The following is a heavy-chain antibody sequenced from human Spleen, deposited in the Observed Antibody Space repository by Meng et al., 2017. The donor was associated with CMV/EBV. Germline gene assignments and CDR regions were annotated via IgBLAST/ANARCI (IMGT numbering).Heavy chain of an antibody. CDR2: INQDGTEK. CDR1: GFTFSSYW. Sequence: GESLKISCAASGFTFSSYWMSWVRQAPGKGLEWVANINQDGTEKYYADSMKGRFTISRDNSKNTVYLQMTRLRAEDTAVYYCAKRGIFGVYIMDVWGRGTTVTVSS. D-gene: IGHD3-3*01. CDR3: AKRGIFGVYIMDV. J-gene: IGHJ6*02. V-gene: IGHV3-7*01.